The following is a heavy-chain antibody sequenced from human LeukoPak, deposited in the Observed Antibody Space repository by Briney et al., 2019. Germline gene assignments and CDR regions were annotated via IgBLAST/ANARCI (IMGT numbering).Heavy chain of an antibody. Sequence: ASVKVSCKASGYTFTGYYMHWVRQAPGQGLEWTGWINPNSGGTNYAQKFQGRVTMTRDTSISTAYMELSRLRSDDTAVYYCARGGGSYWGNFDYWGQGTLVTVSS. J-gene: IGHJ4*02. CDR1: GYTFTGYY. D-gene: IGHD1-26*01. CDR2: INPNSGGT. V-gene: IGHV1-2*02. CDR3: ARGGGSYWGNFDY.